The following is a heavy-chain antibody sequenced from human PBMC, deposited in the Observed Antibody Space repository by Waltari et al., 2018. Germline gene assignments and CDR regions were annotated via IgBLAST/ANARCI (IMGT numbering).Heavy chain of an antibody. J-gene: IGHJ4*02. Sequence: EVQLVESGRGLAQPGGSLRLSLAASGLPLSTHGMTWGRQASGKGPEWVANIKQDGSEKYYMDSVKGRFTISRDNAKNSLYLQMNNLRVEDTAVYYCTRGGRDSSWYWRDWGQGTLVTVSS. CDR1: GLPLSTHG. V-gene: IGHV3-7*01. D-gene: IGHD6-13*01. CDR2: IKQDGSEK. CDR3: TRGGRDSSWYWRD.